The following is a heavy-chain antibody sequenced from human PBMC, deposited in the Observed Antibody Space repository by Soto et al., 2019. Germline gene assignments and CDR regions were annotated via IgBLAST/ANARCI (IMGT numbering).Heavy chain of an antibody. CDR3: AAEENYYDSSGYPRPQI. V-gene: IGHV4-34*01. CDR1: GGSFSGYY. J-gene: IGHJ4*02. CDR2: INHSGST. Sequence: KASETLSLTCAVYGGSFSGYYWSWIRQPPGKGLEWIGEINHSGSTNYNPSLKSRVTISVDTSKNQFSLKLSSVTAADTAVYYCAAEENYYDSSGYPRPQIWGQGTLVTVSS. D-gene: IGHD3-22*01.